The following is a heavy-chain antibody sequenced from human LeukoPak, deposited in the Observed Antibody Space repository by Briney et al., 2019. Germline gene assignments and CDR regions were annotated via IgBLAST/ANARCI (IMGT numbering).Heavy chain of an antibody. V-gene: IGHV3-30*02. CDR3: AKVRYSSSLSDY. D-gene: IGHD6-6*01. J-gene: IGHJ4*02. Sequence: GGSLRLSCAASGFTFSSYAMHWVRQAPGKGLEWVAFIRYDGSNKYYADSVKGRFTISRDNSKNTLYLQMNSLRAEDTAVYYCAKVRYSSSLSDYWGQGTLVTVSS. CDR2: IRYDGSNK. CDR1: GFTFSSYA.